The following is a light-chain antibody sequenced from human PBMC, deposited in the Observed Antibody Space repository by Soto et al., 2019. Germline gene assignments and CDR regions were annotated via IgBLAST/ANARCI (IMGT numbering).Light chain of an antibody. CDR1: SSNIGKNY. Sequence: QSVLTQPPSVSAAPGQKVTISCSGSSSNIGKNYVSWYQQLPGTAPKLLIYDNSKRHSGIPDRFSGSKSGTSATLLITGLQTGDEADYYCGTWDSNLSVGFGGGTKLTVL. V-gene: IGLV1-51*01. CDR2: DNS. CDR3: GTWDSNLSVG. J-gene: IGLJ2*01.